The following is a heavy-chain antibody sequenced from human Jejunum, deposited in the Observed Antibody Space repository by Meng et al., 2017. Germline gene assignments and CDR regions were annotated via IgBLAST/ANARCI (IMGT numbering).Heavy chain of an antibody. D-gene: IGHD5-18*01. CDR3: ARGSRGYSYG. CDR1: GGSVSSGSSY. CDR2: IYYGGTT. V-gene: IGHV4-61*01. Sequence: VQLQGSGPGLVRPSVPRPLTCPVSGGSVSSGSSYWSWIRQPPGKGLEWIGYIYYGGTTNYNPSLKSRVTISADTSKNQFSLKLSSVTAADTAVYYCARGSRGYSYGWGQGTLVTVSS. J-gene: IGHJ4*02.